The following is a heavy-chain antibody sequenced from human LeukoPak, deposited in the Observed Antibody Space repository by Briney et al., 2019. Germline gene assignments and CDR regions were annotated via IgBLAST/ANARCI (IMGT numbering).Heavy chain of an antibody. Sequence: GGSLRLSCAASGFTFSSYAMSWVRQAPGKGLEWVSGLNWNSGGIVYADSVKGRFTISRDNAKGSLYLQMNTLRLEDTAVYYCANQKLSGSYLPGYWGQGIVVAVSS. V-gene: IGHV3-20*04. D-gene: IGHD3-10*01. J-gene: IGHJ4*02. CDR1: GFTFSSYA. CDR3: ANQKLSGSYLPGY. CDR2: LNWNSGGI.